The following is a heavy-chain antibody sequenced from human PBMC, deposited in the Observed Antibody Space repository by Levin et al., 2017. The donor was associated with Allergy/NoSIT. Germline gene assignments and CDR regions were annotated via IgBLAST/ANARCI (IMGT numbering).Heavy chain of an antibody. Sequence: RWSGPTLVKPTQTLTLTCTFSGFSLSTSGTCVSWIRQAPGKALEWLARIDWDDDKFYSTSLKTRVTISKGTSKNQVVLTMTNMDPVDTATYYCARIRGLNWEWIATTNSWGLYYYYIDVWGKGTTVTVSS. CDR1: GFSLSTSGTC. J-gene: IGHJ6*03. V-gene: IGHV2-70*17. CDR3: ARIRGLNWEWIATTNSWGLYYYYIDV. CDR2: IDWDDDK. D-gene: IGHD2/OR15-2a*01.